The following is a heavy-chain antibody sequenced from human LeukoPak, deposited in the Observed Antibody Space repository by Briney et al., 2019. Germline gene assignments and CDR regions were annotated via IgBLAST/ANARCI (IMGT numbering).Heavy chain of an antibody. J-gene: IGHJ6*02. Sequence: NSGGSLRLSCAASGFTFSSYSMNWVRQAPGKGLEWVSSISSSSSYIYYADSVKGRFTISRDNAKNSLYLQMNSLRAEDTAVYYCARDGGSSSWPRTPVYYYYGMDVWGQGTTVTVSS. V-gene: IGHV3-21*01. CDR1: GFTFSSYS. D-gene: IGHD6-13*01. CDR2: ISSSSSYI. CDR3: ARDGGSSSWPRTPVYYYYGMDV.